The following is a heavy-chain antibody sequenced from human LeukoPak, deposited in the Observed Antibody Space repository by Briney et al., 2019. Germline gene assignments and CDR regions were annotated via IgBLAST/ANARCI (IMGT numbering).Heavy chain of an antibody. CDR3: VKGRISEDGLDF. CDR2: ISSSGNT. CDR1: GFTFSRSA. D-gene: IGHD6-13*01. Sequence: GGSLRLSCAASGFTFSRSAMTWVRQTPGKGLDWASSISSSGNTYYADSVKGRFTISRDNSKNMLYLQMNSLRAEDTAVYYCVKGRISEDGLDFWGQGTLVTVSS. V-gene: IGHV3-23*01. J-gene: IGHJ4*02.